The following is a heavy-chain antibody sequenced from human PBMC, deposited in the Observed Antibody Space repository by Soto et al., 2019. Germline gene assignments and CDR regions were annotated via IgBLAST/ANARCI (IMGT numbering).Heavy chain of an antibody. J-gene: IGHJ4*02. CDR2: IKSKPDGGAI. V-gene: IGHV3-15*01. CDR1: GFIFSNAW. Sequence: EVQLVESGGGLVKPGGSLRLSCAGSGFIFSNAWMSWVRQAPGKGLVWVGRIKSKPDGGAIDYAAPVEGRFTISRDDSKNTQYLQMNSLKTEDTALYYCTTYRSGRYLDCWGQGTQVTVSS. CDR3: TTYRSGRYLDC. D-gene: IGHD6-25*01.